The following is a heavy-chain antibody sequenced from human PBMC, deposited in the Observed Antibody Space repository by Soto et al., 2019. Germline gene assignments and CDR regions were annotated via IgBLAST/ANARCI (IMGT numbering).Heavy chain of an antibody. V-gene: IGHV1-2*04. Sequence: GASVKVSCKASGYTFTGYYMHWVRQAPGQGLEWMGWINPNSGGTNYAQKFQGWVTMTRDTSISTAYMELSRLRSDDTAVYYFALNWNYRPSDVFAIWGQGTMVT. CDR2: INPNSGGT. CDR3: ALNWNYRPSDVFAI. CDR1: GYTFTGYY. J-gene: IGHJ3*02. D-gene: IGHD1-7*01.